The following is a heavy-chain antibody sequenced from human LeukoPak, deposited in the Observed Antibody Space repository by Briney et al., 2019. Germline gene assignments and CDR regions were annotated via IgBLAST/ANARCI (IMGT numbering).Heavy chain of an antibody. Sequence: GGSLRLSCAATGFTFSSAVMHWVRQAPGKGLEWVAVISNDGNNKYYADSVRGRFTISRDNSKNTLYAQMNSLRAEDTAVYYCAKEVIAAGGNLEYWGQGTLVTVSS. CDR1: GFTFSSAV. J-gene: IGHJ4*02. CDR2: ISNDGNNK. D-gene: IGHD6-13*01. V-gene: IGHV3-30*18. CDR3: AKEVIAAGGNLEY.